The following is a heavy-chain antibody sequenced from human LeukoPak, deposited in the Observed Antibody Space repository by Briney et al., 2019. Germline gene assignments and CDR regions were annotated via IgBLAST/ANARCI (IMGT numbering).Heavy chain of an antibody. V-gene: IGHV3-74*01. CDR2: INSDGSSI. CDR3: ARDAASYSSGWYYDY. CDR1: GFTFSSHW. J-gene: IGHJ4*02. D-gene: IGHD6-19*01. Sequence: PGGSLRLSCAASGFTFSSHWMHWVRQAPGKGLVWVSRINSDGSSISYADSVKGRFTISRDNAKNTLYLQMNSLRAEDTAVYYCARDAASYSSGWYYDYWGQGTLVTVSS.